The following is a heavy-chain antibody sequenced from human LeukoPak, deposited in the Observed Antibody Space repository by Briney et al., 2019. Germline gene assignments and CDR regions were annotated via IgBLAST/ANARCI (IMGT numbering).Heavy chain of an antibody. V-gene: IGHV1-2*02. CDR3: ARDIAVAGTDYYYYYGMDV. CDR2: INPNSGGT. CDR1: GYTFTGYY. D-gene: IGHD6-19*01. J-gene: IGHJ6*02. Sequence: ASVKVSCKASGYTFTGYYMHWVRQAPGQGLEWMGWINPNSGGTNYAQKFQGRVTMTRDTSISTAYMELSRLRSDDTAVYYCARDIAVAGTDYYYYYGMDVWGQGTTVTVSS.